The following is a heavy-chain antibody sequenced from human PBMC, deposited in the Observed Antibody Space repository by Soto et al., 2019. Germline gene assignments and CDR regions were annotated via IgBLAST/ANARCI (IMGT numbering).Heavy chain of an antibody. CDR1: GYTFTSYG. J-gene: IGHJ5*02. CDR3: AGVWKNYVILGRFDP. V-gene: IGHV1-18*01. Sequence: QVQLVQSGAEVKKPGASVKVSCKASGYTFTSYGISWVRQAPGQGLEWMGWISAYNGNTNYAQKLQGRVTMTTDTSTSTAYMELRSLRSDDTAVYYCAGVWKNYVILGRFDPWGKGTLVTVSS. CDR2: ISAYNGNT. D-gene: IGHD3-16*01.